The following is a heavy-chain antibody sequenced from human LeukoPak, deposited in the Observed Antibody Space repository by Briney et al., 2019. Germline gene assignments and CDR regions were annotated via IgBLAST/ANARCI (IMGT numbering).Heavy chain of an antibody. V-gene: IGHV3-30*03. J-gene: IGHJ4*02. CDR3: ATDISTHYFGS. D-gene: IGHD3-9*01. CDR1: GFTFSSYG. CDR2: MSYDASNK. Sequence: GGSLRLSCAASGFTFSSYGMHWVRQAPGKGLEWVAVMSYDASNKYYAESVKGRFTISRDNSRNTVFLQMNSLRAEDTAIYYCATDISTHYFGSWGQGTLV.